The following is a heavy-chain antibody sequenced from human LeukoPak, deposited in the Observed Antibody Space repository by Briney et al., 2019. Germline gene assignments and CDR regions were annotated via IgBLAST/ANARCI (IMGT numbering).Heavy chain of an antibody. J-gene: IGHJ4*02. Sequence: GRSLRLSCAASGFTFSSYAMHWVRQAPGKGPEWVTVISHDGTAKYYADSVKGRFTISRDNSKNTLYLQMSSLRVEDTSMYYCARVPIPGAPDYFDHWGQGTLVTVSS. CDR2: ISHDGTAK. D-gene: IGHD1-14*01. CDR3: ARVPIPGAPDYFDH. V-gene: IGHV3-30-3*01. CDR1: GFTFSSYA.